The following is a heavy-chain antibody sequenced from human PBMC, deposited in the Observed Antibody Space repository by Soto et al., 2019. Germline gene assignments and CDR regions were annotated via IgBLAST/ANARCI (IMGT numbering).Heavy chain of an antibody. D-gene: IGHD3-16*02. J-gene: IGHJ4*02. CDR3: ARQGREIWGSYRRDDFDS. CDR1: GASISSYY. V-gene: IGHV4-59*08. Sequence: QVQLQESGLGLVKPSETLSLTCAVSGASISSYYWSWIRQPPGKGLEWIGYIYDSGSTNYNPSLKSRVTISVDTSKNQFSLNLSSVTAADTAVYYCARQGREIWGSYRRDDFDSWGQGTLVTVSS. CDR2: IYDSGST.